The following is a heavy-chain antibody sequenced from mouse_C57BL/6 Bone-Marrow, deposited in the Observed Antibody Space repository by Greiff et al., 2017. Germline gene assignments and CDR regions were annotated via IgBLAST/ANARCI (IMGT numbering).Heavy chain of an antibody. CDR2: IDPENGDT. V-gene: IGHV14-4*01. Sequence: EVQVVESGAELVRPGASVKLSCTASGFNIKDDYMHWVKQRPEQGLEWIGWIDPENGDTEYASKFQGKATITADTSSNTAYLQLSSLTSEDTAVYYCTRYDYDRAYWGQGTLVTVSA. J-gene: IGHJ3*01. CDR1: GFNIKDDY. CDR3: TRYDYDRAY. D-gene: IGHD2-4*01.